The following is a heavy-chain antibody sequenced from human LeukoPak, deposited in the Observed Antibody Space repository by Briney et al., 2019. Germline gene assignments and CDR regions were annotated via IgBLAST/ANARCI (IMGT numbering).Heavy chain of an antibody. D-gene: IGHD7-27*01. CDR3: AKDGGLWVSAHWGDS. V-gene: IGHV3-23*01. CDR1: GFTFSSYT. J-gene: IGHJ4*02. CDR2: ITTSDGST. Sequence: GSPRLSCAASGFTFSSYTMSWVRQAPGKGLEWVSTITTSDGSTYYADSVKGRFTVSRDNSKNTLFLQMNSLRAEDTAVYYCAKDGGLWVSAHWGDSWGRGTLVTVSS.